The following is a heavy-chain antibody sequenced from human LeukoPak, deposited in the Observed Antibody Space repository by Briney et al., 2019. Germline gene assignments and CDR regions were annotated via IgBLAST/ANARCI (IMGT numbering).Heavy chain of an antibody. CDR2: VGGSGGGT. J-gene: IGHJ5*02. D-gene: IGHD3-22*01. Sequence: PGGSLRLSCAASGFTFKRYSMNWVRQAPGKGLEWVSSVGGSGGGTYYADSVKGRFTISRDNSKKMVYLQMSSLRAEDTALYYCARASGPMVVLVIPTRGWFDPWGQGTLVTVSS. V-gene: IGHV3-23*01. CDR1: GFTFKRYS. CDR3: ARASGPMVVLVIPTRGWFDP.